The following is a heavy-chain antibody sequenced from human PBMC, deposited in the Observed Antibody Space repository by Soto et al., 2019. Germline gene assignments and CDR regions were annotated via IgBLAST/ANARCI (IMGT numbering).Heavy chain of an antibody. Sequence: QVQWVQSGAEVKKPGSSVKVSCKASGYTFISYGISWVRQAPGQGLEWMGWISAYNDYTNYAQKLQGKVTMTTDTSTRIAYLERGSLRADATAVYYCAREGYYSGSGSYSPPRYYGMDVWGQGTTVTVSS. CDR2: ISAYNDYT. CDR3: AREGYYSGSGSYSPPRYYGMDV. D-gene: IGHD3-10*01. V-gene: IGHV1-18*01. J-gene: IGHJ6*02. CDR1: GYTFISYG.